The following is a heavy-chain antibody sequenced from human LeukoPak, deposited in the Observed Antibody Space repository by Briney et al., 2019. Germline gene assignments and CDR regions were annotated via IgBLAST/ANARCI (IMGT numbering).Heavy chain of an antibody. CDR1: GGSISSSNW. J-gene: IGHJ4*02. V-gene: IGHV4-4*02. CDR2: IYHSGST. D-gene: IGHD6-19*01. CDR3: ARNQVDSSGWYLDY. Sequence: SETLSLTCAVSGGSISSSNWWSWVRQPPGKGLEWIGEIYHSGSTNYNPSLKSRVTISVDKSKNQFSLKLSSVTAADTAVYYCARNQVDSSGWYLDYWGQGTLVTVSS.